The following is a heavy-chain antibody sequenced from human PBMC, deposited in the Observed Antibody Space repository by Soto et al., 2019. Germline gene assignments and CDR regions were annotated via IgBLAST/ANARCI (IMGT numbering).Heavy chain of an antibody. D-gene: IGHD6-6*01. J-gene: IGHJ4*02. CDR3: ARDPQSDIAARSDY. CDR2: INGGGSST. CDR1: GFTFSNYW. V-gene: IGHV3-74*01. Sequence: GSLRLSCAASGFTFSNYWMHWVRQAPGKGLLWVSRINGGGSSTNYADSVKGRFTISRGNAENTLYLQVNSLTVEDTAVYYCARDPQSDIAARSDYWGQGTLVTVSS.